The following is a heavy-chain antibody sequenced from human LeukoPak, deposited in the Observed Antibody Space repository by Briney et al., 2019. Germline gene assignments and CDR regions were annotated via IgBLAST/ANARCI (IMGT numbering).Heavy chain of an antibody. J-gene: IGHJ6*03. D-gene: IGHD2-21*02. CDR3: ARGVDKQQLLLRQYYYYYYMDV. CDR2: IRYDGTHK. CDR1: GFTFSTYG. Sequence: GGSLRLSCAASGFTFSTYGMHWVRQAPGKGLEWVAFIRYDGTHKYYADSVRGRFTISRDNSKNTLYLQMNSLRAEDTAVYYCARGVDKQQLLLRQYYYYYYMDVWGKGTTVTVSS. V-gene: IGHV3-30*02.